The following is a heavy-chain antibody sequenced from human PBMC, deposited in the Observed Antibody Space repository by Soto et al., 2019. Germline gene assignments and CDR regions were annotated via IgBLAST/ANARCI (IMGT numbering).Heavy chain of an antibody. CDR2: IYPGDSDT. J-gene: IGHJ3*02. Sequence: PGESLKISCKGSGDTFTSYWIGWVRQKPGKGLEWMAMIYPGDSDTRDSPSFQGQVTISANKSTSTAYLQWSNLKASDTAMYYCARRRSSTAFDIWGQGTMVTVSS. V-gene: IGHV5-51*01. D-gene: IGHD2-2*01. CDR3: ARRRSSTAFDI. CDR1: GDTFTSYW.